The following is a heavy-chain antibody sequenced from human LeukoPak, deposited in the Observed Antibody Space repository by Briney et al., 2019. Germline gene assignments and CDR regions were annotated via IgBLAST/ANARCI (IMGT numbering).Heavy chain of an antibody. D-gene: IGHD2-21*01. CDR3: AKDRVLAYQDTADSFDM. V-gene: IGHV3-43*02. CDR1: GFTFDDYA. J-gene: IGHJ3*02. CDR2: ISVDGRDA. Sequence: GGSLRLSCAASGFTFDDYAMHWVRQAPGKGLEWVSLISVDGRDAYYGDFVKGRFTISRDNINNSLYLQMNNLRTEDTALYYCAKDRVLAYQDTADSFDMCGQGTVVTVSS.